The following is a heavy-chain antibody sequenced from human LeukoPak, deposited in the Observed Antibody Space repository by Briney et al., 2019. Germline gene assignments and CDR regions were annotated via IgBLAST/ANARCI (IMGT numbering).Heavy chain of an antibody. J-gene: IGHJ4*02. V-gene: IGHV3-23*01. CDR2: ISGSGGST. CDR3: ARLDTSTYDSSGYSDY. CDR1: GSTFSSYA. Sequence: QTGGSLRLSCAASGSTFSSYAMSWVRQAPGKGLEWVSAISGSGGSTYYADSVKGRFTISRDNSKNTLYLQMNSLRAEDTAVYYCARLDTSTYDSSGYSDYWGQGTLVTVSS. D-gene: IGHD3-22*01.